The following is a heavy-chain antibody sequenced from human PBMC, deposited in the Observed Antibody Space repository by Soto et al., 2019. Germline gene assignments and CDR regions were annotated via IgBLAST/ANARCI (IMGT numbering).Heavy chain of an antibody. J-gene: IGHJ4*02. V-gene: IGHV3-33*01. D-gene: IGHD2-8*02. Sequence: QEHLVESGGGEVQPGRSLRLSCAASGSIFSGYGMHWIRQAPGKGLEWVAVIWYDGSNKYYADSVKGRFTISRDNSKNMLYLQMDSLRAEDTAVYYCARDGTGGTAFRGFCDYWGQGTLVTVSS. CDR3: ARDGTGGTAFRGFCDY. CDR2: IWYDGSNK. CDR1: GSIFSGYG.